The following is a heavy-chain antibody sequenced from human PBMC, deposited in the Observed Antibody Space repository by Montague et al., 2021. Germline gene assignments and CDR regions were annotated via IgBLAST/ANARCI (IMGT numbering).Heavy chain of an antibody. D-gene: IGHD2-15*01. CDR1: GGSISSASYY. Sequence: SETLSLTCTVSGGSISSASYYWGWIRQPPGKGLEFIGVIYYSGTTYRNPSLKSRVTVSMDTSKNQFSLKLSSVTAADTAVYYCARSLYCRGGSCYSGFDPWGQGTLVTASS. V-gene: IGHV4-39*01. J-gene: IGHJ5*02. CDR2: IYYSGTT. CDR3: ARSLYCRGGSCYSGFDP.